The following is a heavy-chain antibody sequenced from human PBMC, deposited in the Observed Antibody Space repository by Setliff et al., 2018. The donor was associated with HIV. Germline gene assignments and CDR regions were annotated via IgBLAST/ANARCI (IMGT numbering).Heavy chain of an antibody. V-gene: IGHV4-31*01. J-gene: IGHJ3*02. CDR3: ARGTAERSAVRGLAIAFDI. CDR1: GGSISSGVFY. Sequence: SETLSLTCTVSGGSISSGVFYWTWIRQHPGKGPEWIGYIYYTGGTYYKPSLRSPVTMSVDTSKNQFSLNVTSVTAADTAVYYCARGTAERSAVRGLAIAFDIWGQGTMVTVSS. CDR2: IYYTGGT. D-gene: IGHD3-10*01.